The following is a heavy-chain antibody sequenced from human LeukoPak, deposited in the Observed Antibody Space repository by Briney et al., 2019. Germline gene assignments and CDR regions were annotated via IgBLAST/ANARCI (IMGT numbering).Heavy chain of an antibody. CDR3: ARDLRGYFDY. CDR1: GGSFSGYY. V-gene: IGHV4-31*11. Sequence: SETLSLTCAVYGGSFSGYYWSWIRQHPGKGLEWIGYIYYSGSTYYNPSLKSRVTISVDTSKNQFSLKLSSVTAADTAVYYCARDLRGYFDYWGQGTLVTVSS. J-gene: IGHJ4*02. CDR2: IYYSGST.